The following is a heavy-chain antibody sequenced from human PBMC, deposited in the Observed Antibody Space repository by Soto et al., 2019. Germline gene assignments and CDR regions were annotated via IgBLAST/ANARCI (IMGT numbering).Heavy chain of an antibody. D-gene: IGHD5-12*01. J-gene: IGHJ2*01. V-gene: IGHV1-69*12. CDR1: GGTFSSYT. CDR2: IIPIFGTA. Sequence: QVQLVQSGAEVKKPGSSVTVSCKASGGTFSSYTISWVRQAPGQGLEWMGGIIPIFGTANYAQKFQGRVTITADESTSTAYMELSSLRSEDTAVYYCARGNHRGLQLRYFDLWGRGTLVTVSS. CDR3: ARGNHRGLQLRYFDL.